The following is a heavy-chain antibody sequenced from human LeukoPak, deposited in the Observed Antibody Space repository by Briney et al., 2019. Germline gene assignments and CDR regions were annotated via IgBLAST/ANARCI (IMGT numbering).Heavy chain of an antibody. CDR1: GGSISSYY. V-gene: IGHV4-59*01. D-gene: IGHD2-15*01. CDR3: ARDRGVAKLDDYYYYGMDV. J-gene: IGHJ6*02. CDR2: IYYSGST. Sequence: SETLSLTCTVSGGSISSYYWSWIRQPPGKGLEWIGYIYYSGSTNYNPSLKSRVTISVDTSKNQFSLKLSSVTAADTAVYYCARDRGVAKLDDYYYYGMDVWGQGTTVTVSS.